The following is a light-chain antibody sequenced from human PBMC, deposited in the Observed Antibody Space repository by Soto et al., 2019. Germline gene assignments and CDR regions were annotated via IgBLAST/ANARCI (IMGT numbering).Light chain of an antibody. J-gene: IGLJ2*01. V-gene: IGLV2-8*01. CDR2: DVI. CDR3: TSFAGTNNFVV. CDR1: SSDVGGYNY. Sequence: QSVLTQPPSASGSPGQSVTISCTGTSSDVGGYNYVSWYQQHPGKAPKLMIYDVIKRPSGVPDRFSGSKSGNTASLTVSGLQAEDEADYYCTSFAGTNNFVVFGGGTKLTVL.